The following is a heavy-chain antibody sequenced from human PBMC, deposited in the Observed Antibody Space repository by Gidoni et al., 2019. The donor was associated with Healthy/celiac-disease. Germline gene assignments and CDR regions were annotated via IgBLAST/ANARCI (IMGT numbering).Heavy chain of an antibody. J-gene: IGHJ6*03. D-gene: IGHD2-2*01. Sequence: QVQLVQSGAEVQKPGSSVKVTCKASGGTSSSQAISWVRQAPGQGLEWMGGIIPIFGTADYAQKFQGRVTITAYESTSTAYMRLSSLRSENTAVYYCATAPHCSSTSCYYYYYYMDVWGKGTTVTVSS. CDR2: IIPIFGTA. V-gene: IGHV1-69*01. CDR3: ATAPHCSSTSCYYYYYYMDV. CDR1: GGTSSSQA.